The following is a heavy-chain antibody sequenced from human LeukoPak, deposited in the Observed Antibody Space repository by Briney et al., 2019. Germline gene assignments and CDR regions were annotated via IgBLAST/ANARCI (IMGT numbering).Heavy chain of an antibody. V-gene: IGHV4-4*02. J-gene: IGHJ4*02. CDR1: GGSISSSNW. Sequence: PSEALSHTCAVSGGSISSSNWWSWVRQPPGKGLEWIGEIYHSGSTNYNPSLKSRVTISVDKSKNQFSLKLSSVTAADTAVYYCARGFYDSSGYFDYWGQGTLVTVSS. CDR2: IYHSGST. D-gene: IGHD3-22*01. CDR3: ARGFYDSSGYFDY.